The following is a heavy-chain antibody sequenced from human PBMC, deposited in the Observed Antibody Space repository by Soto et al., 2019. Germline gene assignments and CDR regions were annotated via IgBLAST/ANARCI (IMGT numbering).Heavy chain of an antibody. CDR3: ARPGATTSDYFGY. Sequence: SVQVSCKASGGTFSSYAISWVRQAPGHGLEWMGGIIPIFSTANYAQKFQGRVTITADESTSTAYMELSSLRSEDTAVYYWARPGATTSDYFGYWGQGTLVNVSS. CDR2: IIPIFSTA. J-gene: IGHJ4*02. D-gene: IGHD5-12*01. CDR1: GGTFSSYA. V-gene: IGHV1-69*13.